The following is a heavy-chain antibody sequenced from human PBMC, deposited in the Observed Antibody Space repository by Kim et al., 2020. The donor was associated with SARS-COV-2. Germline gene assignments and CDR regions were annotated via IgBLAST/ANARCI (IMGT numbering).Heavy chain of an antibody. J-gene: IGHJ4*02. V-gene: IGHV1-8*02. CDR1: GYTFTSYD. Sequence: ASVKVSCTASGYTFTSYDINWVRQATGQGLEWVGWMNPNSGNTGYAQKFQGRVTMTRNTSISTDYMDLSSLISEDTAVYYCARVANSRVRQQAYWGQGTL. D-gene: IGHD6-13*01. CDR3: ARVANSRVRQQAY. CDR2: MNPNSGNT.